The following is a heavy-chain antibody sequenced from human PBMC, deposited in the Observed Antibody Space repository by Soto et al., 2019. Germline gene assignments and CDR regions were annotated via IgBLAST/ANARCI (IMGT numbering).Heavy chain of an antibody. CDR3: ARDHDGSGYDYFDY. Sequence: SETMCLSWTVSGGSISSYCWSWSRQPPAHRLHWIGSIDYSGSTNHNPSPKRRVPISVDTSKNQFSLKLSSVTAADTAVYYCARDHDGSGYDYFDYWGQGTLVTVSS. CDR1: GGSISSYC. CDR2: IDYSGST. D-gene: IGHD3-22*01. V-gene: IGHV4-59*01. J-gene: IGHJ4*02.